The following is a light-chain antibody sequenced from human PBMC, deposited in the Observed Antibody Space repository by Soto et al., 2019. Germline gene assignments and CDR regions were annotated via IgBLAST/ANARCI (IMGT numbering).Light chain of an antibody. Sequence: DIQMTQSPSSLSASVGDRVTITCRASQSISTYLNWYQQKPGKAPNLLIYGASNLQSGVPSRFSGSGSGTDFTRTISSLQPEDVATYYCQQSYRTPITFGQGTRMEIK. CDR2: GAS. CDR3: QQSYRTPIT. V-gene: IGKV1-39*01. CDR1: QSISTY. J-gene: IGKJ5*01.